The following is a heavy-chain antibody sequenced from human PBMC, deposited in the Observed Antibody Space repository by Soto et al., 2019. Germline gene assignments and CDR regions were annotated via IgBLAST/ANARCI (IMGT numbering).Heavy chain of an antibody. CDR3: ARASTVTTSGLYYYYYYGMDV. D-gene: IGHD4-17*01. Sequence: GASVKVSCRAYGGTFSSYAISRVRQAPGQGLEWMGGIIPIFGTANYAQKFQGRVTITADESTSTAYMELSSLRSEDTAVYYCARASTVTTSGLYYYYYYGMDVWGQGTTVTVSS. V-gene: IGHV1-69*13. CDR1: GGTFSSYA. CDR2: IIPIFGTA. J-gene: IGHJ6*02.